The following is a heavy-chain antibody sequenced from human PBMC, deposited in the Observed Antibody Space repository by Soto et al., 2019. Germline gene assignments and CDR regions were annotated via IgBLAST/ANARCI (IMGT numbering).Heavy chain of an antibody. CDR2: IYYSGST. CDR1: GGSISSYY. V-gene: IGHV4-59*01. CDR3: ATSSGWPYYFDY. J-gene: IGHJ4*02. D-gene: IGHD6-19*01. Sequence: PSETLSLTCTVSGGSISSYYWSWIRQPPGKGLEWIGYIYYSGSTNYNPSLKSRVTISVDTSKNQFSLKLSSVTAADTAVYYCATSSGWPYYFDYWGQGTLVTVSS.